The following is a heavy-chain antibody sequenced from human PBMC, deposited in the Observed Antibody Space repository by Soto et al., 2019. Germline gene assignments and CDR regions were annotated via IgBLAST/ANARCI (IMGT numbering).Heavy chain of an antibody. Sequence: QVQLVQSGAEVKKPGSSVKVSCKASGGTFSSYTISWVRQAPGQGLEWRGRIIPILGIANYAQKFQGRGTITADKSTSTAYLELRGLRSEDTAVYYCAGALHRAPVVSPSPYYYYGMDVWGQGTTVTVCS. CDR1: GGTFSSYT. J-gene: IGHJ6*02. CDR3: AGALHRAPVVSPSPYYYYGMDV. D-gene: IGHD2-15*01. V-gene: IGHV1-69*02. CDR2: IIPILGIA.